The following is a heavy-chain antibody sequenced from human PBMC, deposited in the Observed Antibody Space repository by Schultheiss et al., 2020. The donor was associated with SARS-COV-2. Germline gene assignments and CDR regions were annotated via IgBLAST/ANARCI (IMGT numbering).Heavy chain of an antibody. V-gene: IGHV3-30*03. J-gene: IGHJ4*02. CDR2: ISYDGSNK. Sequence: GGSLRLSCAASGFTFSSYGMHWVRQAPGKGLEWVAVISYDGSNKYYADSVKGRFTISRDNAKNSLYLQMNSLRAEDTAVYYCASKAYWGQGTLVTVSS. CDR3: ASKAY. CDR1: GFTFSSYG.